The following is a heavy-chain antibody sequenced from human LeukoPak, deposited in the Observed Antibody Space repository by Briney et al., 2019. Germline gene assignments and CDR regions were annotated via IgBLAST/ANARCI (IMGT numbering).Heavy chain of an antibody. J-gene: IGHJ3*02. V-gene: IGHV1-46*01. CDR2: INPSGGST. CDR1: GYTFTSYY. CDR3: ASNKLGMAYAFDI. D-gene: IGHD6-6*01. Sequence: GASVKVSCKASGYTFTSYYMHWVRQAPGQGLEWMGIINPSGGSTSYAQKFQGRVTMTRDMSTSTVYMELSSLRSEDTAVYYCASNKLGMAYAFDIWGQGTMVTVSS.